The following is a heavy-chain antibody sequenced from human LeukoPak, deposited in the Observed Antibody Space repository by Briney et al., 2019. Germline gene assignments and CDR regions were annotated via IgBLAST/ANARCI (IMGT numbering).Heavy chain of an antibody. J-gene: IGHJ6*02. V-gene: IGHV4-34*01. CDR2: INHSGST. Sequence: PGGSLRLSCAASGFTFSSYWMHWIRQPPGKGLEWIGEINHSGSTNYNPSLKSRVTISVDTSKNQFSLKLSSVTAADTAVYYCARGRMLGSTSLNYYYYYGMDVWGQGTTVTVSS. CDR1: GFTFSSYW. D-gene: IGHD2-2*01. CDR3: ARGRMLGSTSLNYYYYYGMDV.